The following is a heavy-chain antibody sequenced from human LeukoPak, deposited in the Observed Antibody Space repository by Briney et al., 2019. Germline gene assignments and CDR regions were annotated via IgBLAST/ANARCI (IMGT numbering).Heavy chain of an antibody. CDR1: GFSLSTSGVC. CDR3: AHRRWVTSPFGY. CDR2: IYWDDDK. J-gene: IGHJ4*02. D-gene: IGHD2-21*02. Sequence: SGPTLVKPTQTLTLTCTFSGFSLSTSGVCVGWIRQPPGKALEWLALIYWDDDKRYSLSLISRLTITKDTSKNQVVLTMTNMDPVDTATYYCAHRRWVTSPFGYWGQGTLVTVSS. V-gene: IGHV2-5*02.